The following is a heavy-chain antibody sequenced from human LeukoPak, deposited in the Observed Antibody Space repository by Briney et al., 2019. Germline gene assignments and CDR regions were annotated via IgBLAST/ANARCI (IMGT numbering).Heavy chain of an antibody. D-gene: IGHD1-26*01. CDR3: ARDRPYSGSYNEYFQH. V-gene: IGHV1-69*04. CDR2: IIPILGIA. Sequence: AASVKVSCKASGGTFSSYAISWVRQAPGQGLEWMGRIIPILGIANYAQKFQGRVTITADKSTSTAYMELSSLRSEDTAVYYCARDRPYSGSYNEYFQHWGQGTLVTVSS. CDR1: GGTFSSYA. J-gene: IGHJ1*01.